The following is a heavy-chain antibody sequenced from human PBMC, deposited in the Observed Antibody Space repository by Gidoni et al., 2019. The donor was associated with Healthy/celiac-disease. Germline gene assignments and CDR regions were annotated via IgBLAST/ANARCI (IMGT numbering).Heavy chain of an antibody. Sequence: QVQLVQSGAEVKKPGASGKVSCKASGYTFTSYAMHWVRQAPGQRLEWMGWINAGNGNTKYSQKFQGRVTITRDTSASTAYMELSSLRSEDTAVYYCALWFGYPWGFDYWGQGTLVTVSS. CDR3: ALWFGYPWGFDY. V-gene: IGHV1-3*01. D-gene: IGHD3-10*01. J-gene: IGHJ4*02. CDR1: GYTFTSYA. CDR2: INAGNGNT.